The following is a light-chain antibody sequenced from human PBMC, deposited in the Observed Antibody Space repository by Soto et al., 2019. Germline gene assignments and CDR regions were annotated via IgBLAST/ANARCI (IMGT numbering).Light chain of an antibody. J-gene: IGLJ2*01. Sequence: QPVLTQPPSASGTPGQRVTISCSGSSSNIGSNTVNWYQQLPGTAPKLLIYSNNQRPSGVPDRFSDSKSGTSASLAIRGLQSEDEADYYCAAWDDSLNGTVFGGGTKRTVL. CDR2: SNN. V-gene: IGLV1-44*01. CDR1: SSNIGSNT. CDR3: AAWDDSLNGTV.